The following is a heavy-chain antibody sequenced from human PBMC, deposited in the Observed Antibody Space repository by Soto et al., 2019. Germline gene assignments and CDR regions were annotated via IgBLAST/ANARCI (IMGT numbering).Heavy chain of an antibody. J-gene: IGHJ5*02. CDR1: GGSSSSGAYS. D-gene: IGHD4-17*01. V-gene: IGHV4-30-2*01. CDR2: IYHSGST. Sequence: SETLSLTCAVSGGSSSSGAYSWCWIRQPPGKGLEWIGYIYHSGSTYYNPSLKSRVTISVDRSKNQFSLKLSSVTAADTAVYYCASCYGDYKNWFAPWGQGILVIVSS. CDR3: ASCYGDYKNWFAP.